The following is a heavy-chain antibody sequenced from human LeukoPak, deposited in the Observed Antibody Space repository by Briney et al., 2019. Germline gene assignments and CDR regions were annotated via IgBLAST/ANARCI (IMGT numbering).Heavy chain of an antibody. J-gene: IGHJ3*02. CDR3: ARDGMGWLRYRNHDAFDI. CDR1: GFTFSSYS. D-gene: IGHD5-12*01. Sequence: PGGSLRLSCAASGFTFSSYSMNWVRQAPGKGLEWVSSISSSSSYIYYADSVKGRFTISRDNAKNSLYLQMNSLRAEDTAVYYCARDGMGWLRYRNHDAFDIWGQGTMVTVSS. V-gene: IGHV3-21*01. CDR2: ISSSSSYI.